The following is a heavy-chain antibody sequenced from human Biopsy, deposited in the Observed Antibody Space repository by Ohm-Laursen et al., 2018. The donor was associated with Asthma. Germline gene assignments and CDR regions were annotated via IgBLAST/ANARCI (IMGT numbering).Heavy chain of an antibody. V-gene: IGHV3-23*01. D-gene: IGHD3-9*01. J-gene: IGHJ4*02. CDR2: ISGSGGST. CDR3: AKDRDYDILTGPPGFDY. Sequence: SLRLSCSASGFTFSSYAMNWVRQAPGKGLEWVSAISGSGGSTYYADSVKGRFTISRDNSKNTPYLQMNSLRAEDTAVHYCAKDRDYDILTGPPGFDYWGQGTLVTVSS. CDR1: GFTFSSYA.